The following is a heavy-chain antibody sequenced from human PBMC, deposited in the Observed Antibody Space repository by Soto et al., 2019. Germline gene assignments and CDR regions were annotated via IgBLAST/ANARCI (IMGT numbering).Heavy chain of an antibody. CDR2: ISSSGSTI. D-gene: IGHD2-2*01. V-gene: IGHV3-11*01. CDR3: ASALEYQLPVYFDY. Sequence: PGGSLRLSCAASGFTFSDYYMSWIRQAPGKGLEWVSYISSSGSTIYYADSVKGRFTISRDNAKNSLYLQMNSLRAEDTAVYYCASALEYQLPVYFDYWGQGTLVTVSS. J-gene: IGHJ4*02. CDR1: GFTFSDYY.